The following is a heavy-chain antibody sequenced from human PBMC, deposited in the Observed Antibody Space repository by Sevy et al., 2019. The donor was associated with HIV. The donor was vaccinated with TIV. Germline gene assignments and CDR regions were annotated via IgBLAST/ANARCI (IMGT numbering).Heavy chain of an antibody. D-gene: IGHD1-26*01. CDR3: AGENAWGRGYS. V-gene: IGHV4-59*08. Sequence: SETLSLTCTVSGVSITSLYWNWIRQPPGKGLEWIANIYYNGHINYNPSLMSRVTLSLDTSKNQFSLRLSSVTAADTAMYYCAGENAWGRGYSWGQGTLVTVSS. CDR1: GVSITSLY. J-gene: IGHJ4*02. CDR2: IYYNGHI.